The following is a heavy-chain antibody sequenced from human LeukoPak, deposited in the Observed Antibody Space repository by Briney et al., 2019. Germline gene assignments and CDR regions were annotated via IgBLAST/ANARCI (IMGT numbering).Heavy chain of an antibody. J-gene: IGHJ3*02. V-gene: IGHV1-2*02. D-gene: IGHD2-21*02. Sequence: GASVKVSCKASGYTFTGYYMHWVRQAPGQGLEWMGWINPNSGGTNYAQKFQGRVTMTRDTSISTAYMELSRLRSDDTAVYYCARAYCGGDCYRPDAFGIWGQGTMVTVSS. CDR2: INPNSGGT. CDR3: ARAYCGGDCYRPDAFGI. CDR1: GYTFTGYY.